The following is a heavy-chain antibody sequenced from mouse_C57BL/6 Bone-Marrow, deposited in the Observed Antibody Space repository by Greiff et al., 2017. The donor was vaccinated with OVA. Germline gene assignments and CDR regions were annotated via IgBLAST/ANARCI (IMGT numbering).Heavy chain of an antibody. CDR2: IRSRGNNYAT. J-gene: IGHJ4*01. CDR1: GFSFNTYA. CDR3: VRHGYYAMDY. Sequence: EVKLMESGGGLVQPKGSLSLTCAASGFSFNTYAMNWVRQAPGKGLEWVARIRSRGNNYATSSADSVQDRFTISRDDSESMLYLQMNNLKTEDTAMYYCVRHGYYAMDYWGQGTSVTVSS. V-gene: IGHV10-1*01.